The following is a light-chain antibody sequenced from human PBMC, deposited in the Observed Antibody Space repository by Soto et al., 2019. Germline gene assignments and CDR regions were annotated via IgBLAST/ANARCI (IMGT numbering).Light chain of an antibody. CDR1: HDVRSW. CDR3: QQANGDPWT. Sequence: DIQMTQSPSSVSASVGDRVTISCRASHDVRSWLACYQQKPGKAPNLLLYGASTLQSGFPSRFSGSGSGTDFTLTISSLQPEDFAPYYCQQANGDPWTFGQGTKVAIK. J-gene: IGKJ1*01. V-gene: IGKV1-12*02. CDR2: GAS.